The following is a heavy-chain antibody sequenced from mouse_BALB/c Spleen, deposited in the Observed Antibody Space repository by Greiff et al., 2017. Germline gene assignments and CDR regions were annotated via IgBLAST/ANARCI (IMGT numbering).Heavy chain of an antibody. J-gene: IGHJ2*01. CDR1: GYTFTSYY. V-gene: IGHV1S81*02. D-gene: IGHD3-1*01. CDR2: INPSNGGT. CDR3: TREARATYFDY. Sequence: VQLQQSGAELVKPGASVKLSCKASGYTFTSYYMYWVKQRPGQGLEWIGEINPSNGGTNFNEKFKSKATLTVDKSSSTAYMQLSSLTSEDSAVYYCTREARATYFDYWGQGTTLTVSS.